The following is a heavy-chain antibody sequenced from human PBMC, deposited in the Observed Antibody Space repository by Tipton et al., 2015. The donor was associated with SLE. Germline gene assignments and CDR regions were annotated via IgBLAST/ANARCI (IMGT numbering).Heavy chain of an antibody. V-gene: IGHV4-34*01. D-gene: IGHD3-10*01. Sequence: TLSLTCAVYGGSFSGYFWTWIRQPPGKGLEWIGEVNYSGSTSYNPSLQSRVTISVDTSKSQFSLNLSSVTAADTAVYYCARDRAFYYGSGPDAFDIWGQGTMVTVSS. J-gene: IGHJ3*02. CDR1: GGSFSGYF. CDR2: VNYSGST. CDR3: ARDRAFYYGSGPDAFDI.